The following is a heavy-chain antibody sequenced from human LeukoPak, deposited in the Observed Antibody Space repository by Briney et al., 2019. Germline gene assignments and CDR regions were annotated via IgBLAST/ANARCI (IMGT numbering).Heavy chain of an antibody. Sequence: ASVKVSCKASGYALTSYAMHWVRQAPGQRLEWMGWINAGNGNTKYSQKFQGRVTITRDTSASTAYMELSSLRSEDTAVYYCARDGDVDTAMVTNWFDPWGQGTLVTVSS. CDR3: ARDGDVDTAMVTNWFDP. V-gene: IGHV1-3*01. CDR2: INAGNGNT. CDR1: GYALTSYA. D-gene: IGHD5-18*01. J-gene: IGHJ5*02.